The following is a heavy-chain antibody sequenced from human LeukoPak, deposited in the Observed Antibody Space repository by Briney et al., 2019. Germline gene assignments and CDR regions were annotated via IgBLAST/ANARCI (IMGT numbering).Heavy chain of an antibody. CDR3: ARDPITMVRFSPLPCDY. CDR2: ISSSSSYI. Sequence: GRSLRLSCAASGFTFSSYSMNWVRQAPGKGLEWVSSISSSSSYIYYADSVKGRFTISRDNAKNSLYLQMNSLRAEDTAVYYCARDPITMVRFSPLPCDYWGQGTLVTVSS. D-gene: IGHD3-10*01. V-gene: IGHV3-21*01. J-gene: IGHJ4*02. CDR1: GFTFSSYS.